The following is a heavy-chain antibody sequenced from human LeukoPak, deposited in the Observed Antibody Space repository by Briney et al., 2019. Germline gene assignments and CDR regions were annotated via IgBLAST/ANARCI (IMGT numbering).Heavy chain of an antibody. CDR3: ARDRGWRDGYNPDWFDP. V-gene: IGHV4-59*01. Sequence: PSETLSLTCTVSGGSISSYYWSWIRQPPGKGLEWIGYIYYSGSTNYNPSLKSRVTISVDTSKNQFSLKLSSVTAADTAVYYCARDRGWRDGYNPDWFDPWGQGTLVTVSS. CDR1: GGSISSYY. J-gene: IGHJ5*02. D-gene: IGHD5-24*01. CDR2: IYYSGST.